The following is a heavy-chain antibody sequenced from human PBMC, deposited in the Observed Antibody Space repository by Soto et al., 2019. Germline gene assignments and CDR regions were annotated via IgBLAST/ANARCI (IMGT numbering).Heavy chain of an antibody. CDR1: GFTFSSYA. CDR2: ISYDGSNK. D-gene: IGHD6-13*01. V-gene: IGHV3-30-3*01. CDR3: ARVDVSDSSSWYHPVSYYYYYGMDV. J-gene: IGHJ6*02. Sequence: GGSLRLSCAASGFTFSSYAMHWVRQAPGKGLEWVAVISYDGSNKYYADSVKGRFTISRDNSKNTLYLQMNSLRAEDTAVYYCARVDVSDSSSWYHPVSYYYYYGMDVWGQGTTVTVSS.